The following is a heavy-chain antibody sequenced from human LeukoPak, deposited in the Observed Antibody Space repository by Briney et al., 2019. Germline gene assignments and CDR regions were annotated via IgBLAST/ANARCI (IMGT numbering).Heavy chain of an antibody. CDR2: VNYNGNT. V-gene: IGHV4-39*01. D-gene: IGHD5-24*01. J-gene: IGHJ4*02. CDR3: ARRGGDDYNRRFDS. Sequence: SETLSLTCTVSGASIRSGTYYWGWIRQPPGRGLEWIGHVNYNGNTYYNPSLKSRVTISVDTSKNQFSLKLTSVTAADTAVYYCARRGGDDYNRRFDSWGQGTLVTVSS. CDR1: GASIRSGTYY.